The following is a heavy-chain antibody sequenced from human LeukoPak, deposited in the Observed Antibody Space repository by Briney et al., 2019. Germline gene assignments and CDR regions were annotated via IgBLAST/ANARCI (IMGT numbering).Heavy chain of an antibody. CDR2: IYHSGST. CDR3: ARAVNLGSGWYRLYYFDY. Sequence: SGTLSLTCAVSGGSISSSNWWSWVRQPPGKGLEWIGEIYHSGSTNYNPSLKSRVTISVDTSKNQFSLKLSSVTAADTAVYYCARAVNLGSGWYRLYYFDYWGQGTLVTVSS. D-gene: IGHD6-19*01. CDR1: GGSISSSNW. V-gene: IGHV4-4*02. J-gene: IGHJ4*02.